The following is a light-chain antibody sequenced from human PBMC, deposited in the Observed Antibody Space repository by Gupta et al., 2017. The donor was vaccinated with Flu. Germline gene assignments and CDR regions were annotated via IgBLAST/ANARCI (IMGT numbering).Light chain of an antibody. Sequence: QLVLTHSPSASASLGASVKLTCTLSSGHSSYAIAWHQQQPEKGPRYLMKLNSDGSHSKGDGIPDRFSGSSSGAARNLTVSSLQAEDEDDYYCQTWGTGIVVFGGGTKLTVL. CDR2: LNSDGSH. J-gene: IGLJ2*01. CDR1: SGHSSYA. CDR3: QTWGTGIVV. V-gene: IGLV4-69*01.